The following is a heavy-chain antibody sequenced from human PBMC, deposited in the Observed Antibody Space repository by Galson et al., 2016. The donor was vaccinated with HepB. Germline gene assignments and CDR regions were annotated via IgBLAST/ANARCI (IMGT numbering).Heavy chain of an antibody. Sequence: SLRLSCAASGFTFSSYWMNWVRQAPGKGLEWVAIIKQDGSAKYYVDSLKGRFTISRDNAKNSLYLQMNSLGAEDTAVCFCARDRGGGAPKLVIFDYWGQGTLVTVSS. CDR3: ARDRGGGAPKLVIFDY. CDR1: GFTFSSYW. CDR2: IKQDGSAK. J-gene: IGHJ4*02. D-gene: IGHD3-16*01. V-gene: IGHV3-7*01.